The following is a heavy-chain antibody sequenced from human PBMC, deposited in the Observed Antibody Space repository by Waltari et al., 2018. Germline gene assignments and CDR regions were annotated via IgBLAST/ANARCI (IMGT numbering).Heavy chain of an antibody. CDR2: FDPEDGET. CDR1: GYTLTELS. CDR3: ATESEDCSGGSCFSTPYQN. V-gene: IGHV1-24*01. D-gene: IGHD2-15*01. J-gene: IGHJ4*02. Sequence: QVQLVQSGAEVKKPGASVKVSCKVSGYTLTELSMHWVRQAPGKGLEWMGGFDPEDGETNDAQKFQGRVTMTEDTSTDTAYMELSSLRSEDTAVYYCATESEDCSGGSCFSTPYQNWGQGTLVTVSS.